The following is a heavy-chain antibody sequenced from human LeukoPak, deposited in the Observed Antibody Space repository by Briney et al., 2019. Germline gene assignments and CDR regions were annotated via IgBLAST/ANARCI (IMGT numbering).Heavy chain of an antibody. V-gene: IGHV1-46*01. CDR3: ARVRGSTGYFDY. CDR2: INPSGGST. J-gene: IGHJ4*02. CDR1: GYTFTSYY. Sequence: ASVKVSCKASGYTFTSYYMHWVRQAPGQGLEWMGIINPSGGSTSYAQKFQGRVTMTRDTSTSTVHMELSSLRSEDTAVYYCARVRGSTGYFDYWGQGTLVTVSS. D-gene: IGHD2-8*02.